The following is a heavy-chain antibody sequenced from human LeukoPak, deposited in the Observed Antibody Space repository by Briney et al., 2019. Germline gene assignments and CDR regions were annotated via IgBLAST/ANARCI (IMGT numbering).Heavy chain of an antibody. Sequence: GGSLRLSCAVSGFTVSSNYMSWVRQAPGKGLEWVSVLYSGGNTNYADSVKGRFTISRDNSKNTLYLQMNSLRAEDRAVYYCARYDGGSGPFDYWGQGTLVTVSS. CDR3: ARYDGGSGPFDY. J-gene: IGHJ4*02. CDR1: GFTVSSNY. CDR2: LYSGGNT. D-gene: IGHD3-10*01. V-gene: IGHV3-53*01.